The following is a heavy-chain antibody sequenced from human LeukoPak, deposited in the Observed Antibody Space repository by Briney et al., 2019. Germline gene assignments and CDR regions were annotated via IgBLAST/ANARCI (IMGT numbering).Heavy chain of an antibody. J-gene: IGHJ4*02. V-gene: IGHV3-23*01. CDR3: AKPPPSITIFGVVIPYFDY. CDR1: GFTFSSYA. Sequence: PGGSLRLSCAASGFTFSSYAMSWVRQAPGKGLEWVSAISGSGGSTYYADSVKGRFTISRDNSKNTLYLQMNSLRAEDTAVYYCAKPPPSITIFGVVIPYFDYWGQGTLVTVSS. CDR2: ISGSGGST. D-gene: IGHD3-3*01.